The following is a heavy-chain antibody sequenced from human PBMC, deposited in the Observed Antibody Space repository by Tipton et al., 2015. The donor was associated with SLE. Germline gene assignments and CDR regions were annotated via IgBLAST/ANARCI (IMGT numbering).Heavy chain of an antibody. J-gene: IGHJ4*02. CDR2: IRYDGSNK. V-gene: IGHV3-30*02. CDR1: GFTFSSYG. D-gene: IGHD3-22*01. CDR3: AEGGGGSSGVLFDY. Sequence: SLRLSCAASGFTFSSYGMHWVRQAPGKGLEWVAFIRYDGSNKYYADSVKGRSTISRDNSKNTLYLQMNSLRAEDTAVYYCAEGGGGSSGVLFDYWGQGTLVTVSS.